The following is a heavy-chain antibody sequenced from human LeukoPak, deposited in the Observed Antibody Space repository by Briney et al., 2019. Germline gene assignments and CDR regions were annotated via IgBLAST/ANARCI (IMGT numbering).Heavy chain of an antibody. J-gene: IGHJ4*02. Sequence: SETLSLTCTVSGGSISSYYWSWIRQPPGKGLEWVWYIYYSGSTNYNPSLKSRVTISVDTSKNQFSLKLSSVTAADTAVYYCARGTYSSSEFDYWGQGTLVTVSS. CDR1: GGSISSYY. CDR2: IYYSGST. V-gene: IGHV4-59*01. CDR3: ARGTYSSSEFDY. D-gene: IGHD6-6*01.